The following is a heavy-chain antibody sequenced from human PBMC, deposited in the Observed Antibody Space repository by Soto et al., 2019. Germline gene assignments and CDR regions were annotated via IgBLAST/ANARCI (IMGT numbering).Heavy chain of an antibody. CDR1: GFSLSSHA. CDR2: IWYDGSKK. V-gene: IGHV3-33*01. D-gene: IGHD4-17*01. Sequence: QVQLVESGGGVVQPGRSLRLSCVASGFSLSSHAMHWVRQAPGKGLEWVAQIWYDGSKKDYADSVKGRFTISRDNFKNILYLQMNSLRAEDSAVYFCVRDKFHDYGEYGGFDYWGQGTLVTVSS. J-gene: IGHJ4*02. CDR3: VRDKFHDYGEYGGFDY.